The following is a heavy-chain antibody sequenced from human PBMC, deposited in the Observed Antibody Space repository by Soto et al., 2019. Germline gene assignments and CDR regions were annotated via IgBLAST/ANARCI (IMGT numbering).Heavy chain of an antibody. J-gene: IGHJ5*02. CDR3: ARDLSRPSHLVSFLVS. CDR2: IIPIFGTA. D-gene: IGHD3-3*01. V-gene: IGHV1-69*13. CDR1: GGTFSSYA. Sequence: SVKVSCKASGGTFSSYAISWVRQAPGQGLEWMGGIIPIFGTANYAQKFQGRVTITADESTSTAYMELSSLRSEDTAVYYCARDLSRPSHLVSFLVSWGQGTLVTVSS.